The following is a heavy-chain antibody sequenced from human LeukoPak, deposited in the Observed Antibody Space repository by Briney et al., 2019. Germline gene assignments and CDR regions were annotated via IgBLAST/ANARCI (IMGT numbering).Heavy chain of an antibody. D-gene: IGHD3-3*01. CDR2: IYYSGST. CDR1: GGSISSYY. Sequence: RSSETLSLTCTVSGGSISSYYWSWIRQPPGKGLEWIGYIYYSGSTNYNPSLKSRVTISVDTSKNQFSLKLSSVTAADTAVYYCARDPWSGYVDYWGQGTLVTVSS. J-gene: IGHJ4*02. CDR3: ARDPWSGYVDY. V-gene: IGHV4-59*01.